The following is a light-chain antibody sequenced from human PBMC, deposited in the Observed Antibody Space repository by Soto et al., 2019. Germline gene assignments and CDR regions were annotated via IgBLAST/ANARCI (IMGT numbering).Light chain of an antibody. CDR2: GAS. V-gene: IGKV3-20*01. CDR1: QSVSSSY. Sequence: EIVLTQSPGTLPLSPRERATLSCRASQSVSSSYLAWYQQKPGQAPRLLIYGASSRATGIPDRFSGSGSGTDFTLSVNRLEFEDFAVDYCHPYGSSPDTFGPGTKLGI. J-gene: IGKJ2*01. CDR3: HPYGSSPDT.